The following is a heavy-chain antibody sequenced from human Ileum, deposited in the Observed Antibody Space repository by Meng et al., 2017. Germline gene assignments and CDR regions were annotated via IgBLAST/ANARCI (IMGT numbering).Heavy chain of an antibody. V-gene: IGHV4-4*02. CDR2: FHPGSGA. Sequence: QVTRQAAGPGPVKPSGTLSLTCAVSGGSISGGTWWSWVRQPPGKGLQWIGQFHPGSGAAYNPSLETRVTISVDTSKNQFSLELTSVTAADTAVYYCAKNGAYCLESWGQGTLVTVSS. J-gene: IGHJ4*02. D-gene: IGHD2-21*01. CDR3: AKNGAYCLES. CDR1: GGSISGGTW.